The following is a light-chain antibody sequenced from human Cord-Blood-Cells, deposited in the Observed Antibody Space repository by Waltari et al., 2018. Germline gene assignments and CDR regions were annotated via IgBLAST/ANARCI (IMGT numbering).Light chain of an antibody. Sequence: QSALTQPASVSGSPGQSITISCTGTSSDVGSYNLVSWYQQHPGKAPKLMIYEGSKRPSGVSNRISGSKSGNTASPKISGLQAEDEADYYCCSYAGSSTFYVFGTGTKFTVL. V-gene: IGLV2-23*03. J-gene: IGLJ1*01. CDR3: CSYAGSSTFYV. CDR1: SSDVGSYNL. CDR2: EGS.